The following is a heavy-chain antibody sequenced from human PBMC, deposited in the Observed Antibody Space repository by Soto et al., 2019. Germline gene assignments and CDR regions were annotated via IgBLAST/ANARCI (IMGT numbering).Heavy chain of an antibody. J-gene: IGHJ4*02. V-gene: IGHV3-7*01. CDR3: ARSTYYYDSSGYYYLPDY. CDR1: GFTFPNYW. Sequence: PGGSLRLSCAASGFTFPNYWMSWVRQAAGKGLEWVVNIKPDGSDKYYVDSVRGRFTISRDNAKNSLYLQMNSLRAEDTAVYYCARSTYYYDSSGYYYLPDYWGQGTLVTVSS. CDR2: IKPDGSDK. D-gene: IGHD3-22*01.